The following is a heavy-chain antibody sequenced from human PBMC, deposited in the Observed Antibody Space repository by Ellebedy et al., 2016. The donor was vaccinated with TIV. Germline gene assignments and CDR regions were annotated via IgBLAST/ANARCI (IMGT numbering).Heavy chain of an antibody. V-gene: IGHV4-30-4*01. CDR3: ARGDSSSSRIYY. D-gene: IGHD6-6*01. CDR1: GGSISIGDRY. J-gene: IGHJ4*02. CDR2: IYSSGST. Sequence: LRLSCTVSGGSISIGDRYWSWIRQPPGKGLEWIGYIYSSGSTYYNPSLKSRVTISIDTSKNRLSLSLSSVTAADTAVYYCARGDSSSSRIYYWGQGTLVTVSS.